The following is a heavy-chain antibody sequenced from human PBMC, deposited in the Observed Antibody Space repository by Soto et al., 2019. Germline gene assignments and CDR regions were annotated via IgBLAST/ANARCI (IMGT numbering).Heavy chain of an antibody. CDR3: VAGKLIPFDY. V-gene: IGHV3-64D*08. Sequence: SLRLSCSASGFTFSVYAMHWVRQAPGKGLEYVSGISSKGVSTYYADSVKGRFIISRDYSKSTVYLQMSSLRPDDTAVYYCVAGKLIPFDYWGQGTLVTVSS. J-gene: IGHJ4*02. CDR1: GFTFSVYA. CDR2: ISSKGVST.